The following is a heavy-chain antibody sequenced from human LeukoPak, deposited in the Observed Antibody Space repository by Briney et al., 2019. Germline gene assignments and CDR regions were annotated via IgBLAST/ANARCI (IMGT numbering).Heavy chain of an antibody. V-gene: IGHV3-11*06. CDR1: GFTFSDYY. CDR2: ISSSSSYT. J-gene: IGHJ6*02. CDR3: ARDQYSYGYYYYYYGMDV. D-gene: IGHD5-18*01. Sequence: GGSLRLSCAASGFTFSDYYMSWIRQAPGKGLEWVSYISSSSSYTNYADSVKSRFTISRDNAKNSLYLQMNSLRAEDTAVYYCARDQYSYGYYYYYYGMDVWGQGTTVTVSS.